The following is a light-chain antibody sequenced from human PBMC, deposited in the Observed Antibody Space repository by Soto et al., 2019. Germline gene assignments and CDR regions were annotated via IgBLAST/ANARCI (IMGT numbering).Light chain of an antibody. CDR3: SSYAGSNNLRV. CDR2: EVN. CDR1: SSDVGGYNF. J-gene: IGLJ1*01. V-gene: IGLV2-8*01. Sequence: QSVLTQPPSASGSPGQSVTISCTGTSSDVGGYNFVSWYQQHPGKAPKLMIYEVNKRPSGVPDRFSGSKSGNTASLTVSGFQAEDEADYYCSSYAGSNNLRVFGTGTKVTVL.